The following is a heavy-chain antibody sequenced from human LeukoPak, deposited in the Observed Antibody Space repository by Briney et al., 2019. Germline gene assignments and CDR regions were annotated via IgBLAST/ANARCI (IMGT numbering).Heavy chain of an antibody. CDR1: GFTFSSYW. J-gene: IGHJ4*02. Sequence: PGGSLRLSCAASGFTFSSYWMSWVRQTPGKGLEWVANIKQDGSEKYYVGSVKGRFTISRDNAKSSLFLQMNSLRVEDTAVYYCARGPTPSYYYGSGSYYSLDFWGQGTLVTVSS. D-gene: IGHD3-10*01. CDR3: ARGPTPSYYYGSGSYYSLDF. CDR2: IKQDGSEK. V-gene: IGHV3-7*04.